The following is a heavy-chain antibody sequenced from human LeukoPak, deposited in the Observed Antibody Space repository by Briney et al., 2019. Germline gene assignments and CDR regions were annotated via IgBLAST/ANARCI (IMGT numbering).Heavy chain of an antibody. V-gene: IGHV3-74*03. D-gene: IGHD2-21*01. CDR3: IRDEALWRLDY. CDR1: GFTFSNHW. J-gene: IGHJ4*02. Sequence: GGSLRLSCAASGFTFSNHWMHWVRHAPGRGLVWVSRIDEGGSNAMYADSVKGRFSISRDNAKNTVNLQMNSLRAEDTGVYYCIRDEALWRLDYWGQGTLVTVSS. CDR2: IDEGGSNA.